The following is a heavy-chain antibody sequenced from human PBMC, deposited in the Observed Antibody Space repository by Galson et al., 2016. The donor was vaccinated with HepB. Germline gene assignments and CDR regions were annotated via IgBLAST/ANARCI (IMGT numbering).Heavy chain of an antibody. V-gene: IGHV4-61*01. CDR2: IYNSGST. D-gene: IGHD3-3*01. CDR1: GGSVSSASYY. Sequence: SETLSLTCTVSGGSVSSASYYWSWIRQTPGKGLEWIGYIYNSGSTNYNPSLKSRVTISVDTPKNQFSLRLNSVTAADTAVYYCARGGSFWSGYWGYFDYWGQGTLVTVSS. J-gene: IGHJ4*02. CDR3: ARGGSFWSGYWGYFDY.